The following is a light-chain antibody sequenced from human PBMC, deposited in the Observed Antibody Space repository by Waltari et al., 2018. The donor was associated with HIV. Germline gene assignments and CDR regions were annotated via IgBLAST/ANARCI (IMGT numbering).Light chain of an antibody. CDR3: QQSYSGLT. J-gene: IGKJ3*01. CDR2: AAS. Sequence: DIQMTQSPSSLSASLGDRIIITCRASQTISTYVNWYQHKPGRAPNLLIYAASSLHRGVPSRFSGSGSGTDFPLTINSLQAEDFATYYCQQSYSGLTFGPGTKVD. CDR1: QTISTY. V-gene: IGKV1-39*01.